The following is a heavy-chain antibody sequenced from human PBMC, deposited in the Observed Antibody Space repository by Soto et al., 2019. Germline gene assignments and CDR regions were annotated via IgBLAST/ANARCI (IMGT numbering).Heavy chain of an antibody. CDR3: ARSSHYTWGH. J-gene: IGHJ4*02. Sequence: EVQLVESGGGLVQPGGSLRLSCAASGFTLSSYWMTWVRQAPGKGLEWVANINPDESEKYFVDSVRGRFTVSRDNAKNSLFLQMNCLRAEDTAVYYCARSSHYTWGHWGQGTLVIVSS. V-gene: IGHV3-7*01. CDR1: GFTLSSYW. CDR2: INPDESEK. D-gene: IGHD4-4*01.